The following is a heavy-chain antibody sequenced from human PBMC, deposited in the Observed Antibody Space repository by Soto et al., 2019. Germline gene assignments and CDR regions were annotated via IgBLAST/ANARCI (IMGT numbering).Heavy chain of an antibody. CDR2: IIPILGTA. Sequence: GASVKVSCKASGGTFSSYSINWVRQAPGQGLEWMGEIIPILGTANYAQKFQGRVTITADESTSTAYMELSSLRSEDTAVYYCARDGGRHSGGIDYWGQGTLVTVSS. V-gene: IGHV1-69*13. D-gene: IGHD1-26*01. CDR1: GGTFSSYS. CDR3: ARDGGRHSGGIDY. J-gene: IGHJ4*02.